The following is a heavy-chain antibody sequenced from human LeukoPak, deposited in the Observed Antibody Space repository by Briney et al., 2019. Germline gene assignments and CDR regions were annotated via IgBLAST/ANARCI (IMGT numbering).Heavy chain of an antibody. J-gene: IGHJ6*02. Sequence: PSETLSLTCAVYGGSFSGYYWSWIRQPPGEGLEWIGEINHSGSTNYNPSLKSRVTISVDTSKNQFSLKLSSVTAADTAVYYCASLKNLDYYYYYGMDVWGQGTTVTVSS. V-gene: IGHV4-34*01. CDR3: ASLKNLDYYYYYGMDV. CDR1: GGSFSGYY. CDR2: INHSGST.